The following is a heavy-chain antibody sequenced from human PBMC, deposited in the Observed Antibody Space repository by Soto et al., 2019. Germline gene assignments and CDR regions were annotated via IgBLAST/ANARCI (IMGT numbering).Heavy chain of an antibody. CDR2: INPDNGDT. Sequence: QVQLVQSGAEVKKPGASLKVSCKASGYTFSNFGVSWVRQAPGQGLEWIGWINPDNGDTNYGQKFQGRATMTTDTFTNTAYMEVSGLRSDDTAVYYCARGVRVSACLDYYMDVWGEGTTVTVSS. CDR1: GYTFSNFG. CDR3: ARGVRVSACLDYYMDV. D-gene: IGHD3-10*02. J-gene: IGHJ6*03. V-gene: IGHV1-18*01.